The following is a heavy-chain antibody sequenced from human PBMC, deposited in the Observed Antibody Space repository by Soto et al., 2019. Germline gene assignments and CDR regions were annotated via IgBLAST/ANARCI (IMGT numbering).Heavy chain of an antibody. CDR3: ARDPPVTTIYYYYMDV. V-gene: IGHV3-48*01. Sequence: GGSLRLSCAASGFTFSSYSMNWVRQAPGKGLEWVSYISSSSSTIYYADSVKGRFTISRDNAKNSLYLQMNSLRAEDTAVYYCARDPPVTTIYYYYMDVWGKGTTVTVSS. J-gene: IGHJ6*03. CDR1: GFTFSSYS. CDR2: ISSSSSTI. D-gene: IGHD4-4*01.